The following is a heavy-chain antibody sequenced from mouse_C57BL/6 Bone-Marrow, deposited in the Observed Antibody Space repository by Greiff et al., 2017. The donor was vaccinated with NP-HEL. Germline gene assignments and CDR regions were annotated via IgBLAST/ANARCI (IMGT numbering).Heavy chain of an antibody. J-gene: IGHJ3*01. D-gene: IGHD2-4*01. CDR3: ARSVYYDYEPFAY. CDR2: IYPGDGDT. Sequence: VKLQQSGAELVKPGASVKISCKASGYAFSSYWMNWVKQRPGKGLEWIGQIYPGDGDTNYNGKFKGKATLTADKSSSTAYMQLSSLTSEDSAVYFCARSVYYDYEPFAYWGQGTLVTVSA. V-gene: IGHV1-80*01. CDR1: GYAFSSYW.